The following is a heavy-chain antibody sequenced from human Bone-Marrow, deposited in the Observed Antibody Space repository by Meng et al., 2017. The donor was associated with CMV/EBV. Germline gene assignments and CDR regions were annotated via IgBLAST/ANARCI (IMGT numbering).Heavy chain of an antibody. CDR1: GGTFSSYT. V-gene: IGHV1-69*02. Sequence: SVKVSCKASGGTFSSYTISWVRQAPGQGLEWMGRIIPILGIANYAQKFQGRVTITRNTYISTAYMELSSLRSEDTAVYYCARVPELTLSMDVWGQGTTVTGYS. CDR3: ARVPELTLSMDV. J-gene: IGHJ6*01. D-gene: IGHD1-1*01. CDR2: IIPILGIA.